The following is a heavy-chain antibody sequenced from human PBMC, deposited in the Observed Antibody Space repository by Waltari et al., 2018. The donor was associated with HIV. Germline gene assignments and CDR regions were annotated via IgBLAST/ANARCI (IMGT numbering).Heavy chain of an antibody. D-gene: IGHD3-22*01. CDR1: RVTFTRYR. V-gene: IGHV3-21*01. J-gene: IGHJ6*02. CDR3: ARQDSSGGNYYYGMDV. CDR2: ISSSSIYI. Sequence: EVQLVESGGGLVKPGGALSLACEASRVTFTRYRLTWGRQAPGKGLEWVSSISSSSIYISYADSVKGRFTISRDNAKNSLYLQMNSLRAEDTAVYYCARQDSSGGNYYYGMDVWGQGTTVTVSS.